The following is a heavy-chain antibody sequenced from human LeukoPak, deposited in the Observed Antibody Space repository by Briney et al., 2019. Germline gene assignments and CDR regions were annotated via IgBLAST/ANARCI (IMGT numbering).Heavy chain of an antibody. J-gene: IGHJ3*02. V-gene: IGHV3-23*01. CDR2: ISGSGGST. CDR3: AKETVVVVAATPDAFDI. CDR1: GFPFSSYA. D-gene: IGHD2-15*01. Sequence: GGTLRLLCAASGFPFSSYAMSWVRQAPGQGLEKVSGISGSGGSTHYADSVKDRFTISRDNSKNTLYLQMNSLRAEDTAVYYCAKETVVVVAATPDAFDIWGQGAMVTVSS.